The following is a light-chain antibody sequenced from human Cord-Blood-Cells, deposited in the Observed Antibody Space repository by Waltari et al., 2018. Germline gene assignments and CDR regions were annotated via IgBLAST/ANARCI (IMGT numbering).Light chain of an antibody. CDR2: DVH. J-gene: IGLJ3*02. V-gene: IGLV2-11*01. CDR1: SSDVGGYNY. CDR3: CSYAGSYTWV. Sequence: QSALTQPRSVSGSPGQSVTISCTGTSSDVGGYNYVSWYQQHPGKAPKLMIYDVHKRPSGVPDRFSGSKSGNTASLTISGLQAEDEADYYCCSYAGSYTWVFGGGTKLTVL.